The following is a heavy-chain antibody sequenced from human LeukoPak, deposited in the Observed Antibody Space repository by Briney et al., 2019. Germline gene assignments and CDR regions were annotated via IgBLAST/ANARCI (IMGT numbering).Heavy chain of an antibody. CDR3: ARGAIPAAIGWFDP. Sequence: SETLSLTCTVSGGSIGSRDYYWSWIRQPPGKGLEWIGYISDSGSTRYNPSLKSRVIISLDASKNQFSLNLSSVTAADTAVYYCARGAIPAAIGWFDPWGQGTLVTVSS. J-gene: IGHJ5*02. D-gene: IGHD2-2*02. V-gene: IGHV4-30-4*01. CDR2: ISDSGST. CDR1: GGSIGSRDYY.